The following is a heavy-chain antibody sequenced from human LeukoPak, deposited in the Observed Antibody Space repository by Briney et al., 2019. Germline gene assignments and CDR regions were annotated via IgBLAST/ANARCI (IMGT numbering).Heavy chain of an antibody. D-gene: IGHD5-18*01. CDR3: ARGSGYSYGYYYYYYMDV. Sequence: ASVKVSCKASGYTFTGYYMHWVRQATGQGLEWMGWMNPNSGNTGYAQKFQGRVTITRNTSISTAYMELSSLRSEDTAVYYCARGSGYSYGYYYYYYMDVWGKGTTVTVSS. V-gene: IGHV1-8*03. CDR1: GYTFTGYY. CDR2: MNPNSGNT. J-gene: IGHJ6*03.